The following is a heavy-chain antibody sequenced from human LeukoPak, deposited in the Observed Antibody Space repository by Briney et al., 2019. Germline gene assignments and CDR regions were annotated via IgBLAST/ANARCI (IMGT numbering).Heavy chain of an antibody. CDR2: ISSSSSYI. D-gene: IGHD5-18*01. CDR1: GFTFSSYS. V-gene: IGHV3-21*04. J-gene: IGHJ4*02. Sequence: PGGSLRLSCAASGFTFSSYSMNWVRQAPGKGLEWVSSISSSSSYIYYADSVKGRFTISRDNSKNTLYLQMNSLRAEDTAVYYCARPKPIQLWPNYFDYWGQGTLVTVSS. CDR3: ARPKPIQLWPNYFDY.